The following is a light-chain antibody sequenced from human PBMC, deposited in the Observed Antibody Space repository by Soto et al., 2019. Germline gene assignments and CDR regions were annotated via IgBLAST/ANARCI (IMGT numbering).Light chain of an antibody. V-gene: IGLV2-11*01. CDR2: DVS. CDR3: CSYAGSYTYV. J-gene: IGLJ1*01. CDR1: SSDVGGYNY. Sequence: QSALTQPRSVSGSPGQSVTISCTGTSSDVGGYNYVSWYQQHPGKAPKLMIYDVSKRPSGVPDRFSGSKSGNTATLTISGLQDEDEADYYCCSYAGSYTYVFGAETKLTVL.